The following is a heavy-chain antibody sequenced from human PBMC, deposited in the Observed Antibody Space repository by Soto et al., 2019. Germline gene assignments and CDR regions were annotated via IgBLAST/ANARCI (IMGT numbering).Heavy chain of an antibody. CDR2: ISYDGSNK. CDR1: GFTFSSYG. J-gene: IGHJ4*02. V-gene: IGHV3-30*03. Sequence: QVQLVESGGGVVQPGRSLRLSCAASGFTFSSYGMHWVRQAPGKGLEWVAVISYDGSNKYYADSVKGRFTISRDNSKNTLYLQMNSLRAEDTAVYYCARGAGGSGWYYRDFGCFDYWGQGTLVTVSS. CDR3: ARGAGGSGWYYRDFGCFDY. D-gene: IGHD6-19*01.